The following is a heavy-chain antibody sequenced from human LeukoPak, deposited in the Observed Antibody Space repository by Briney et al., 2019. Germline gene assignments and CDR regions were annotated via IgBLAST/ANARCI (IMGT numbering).Heavy chain of an antibody. V-gene: IGHV3-30*18. CDR1: GFTFSSYG. CDR2: ISYDGSNQ. Sequence: GGSLRLSCAASGFTFSSYGMLWVRQAPGKGLEWVAVISYDGSNQYYADSVKGRFTISRDNSKNTLYLQVNSLRDEDTALYYCAKDPCRGYSYGYTSNPRLCAFDYWGQGTLVTVSS. CDR3: AKDPCRGYSYGYTSNPRLCAFDY. D-gene: IGHD5-18*01. J-gene: IGHJ4*02.